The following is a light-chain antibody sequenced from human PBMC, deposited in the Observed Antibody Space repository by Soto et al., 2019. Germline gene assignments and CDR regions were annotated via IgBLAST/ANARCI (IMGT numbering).Light chain of an antibody. V-gene: IGLV2-23*03. J-gene: IGLJ1*01. CDR3: YSFAGSTTFSYV. CDR2: EGT. CDR1: SSYVVTYNL. Sequence: QSALTQPASVSGSPGQSINISCTGTSSYVVTYNLVSWYQQHPGKAPTVLIYEGTKRPSGVSNRFSGSKSGNTASLTISGLQTEDEADYYCYSFAGSTTFSYVFGPGTKLTVL.